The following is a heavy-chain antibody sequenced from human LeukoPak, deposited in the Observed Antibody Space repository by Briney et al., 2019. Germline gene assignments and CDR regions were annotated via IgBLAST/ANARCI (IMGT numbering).Heavy chain of an antibody. CDR3: TTDRGIAVRPLFDY. J-gene: IGHJ4*02. CDR1: GFTFSNAW. CDR2: IKSKTDGGTT. Sequence: GGSLRLSCAASGFTFSNAWMSWVRQAPGKGLEWVGRIKSKTDGGTTDYAAPVKGRFTISRGDSKNTLYLQMNSLQTEDTAVYYCTTDRGIAVRPLFDYWGQGTLVTVSS. V-gene: IGHV3-15*01. D-gene: IGHD6-19*01.